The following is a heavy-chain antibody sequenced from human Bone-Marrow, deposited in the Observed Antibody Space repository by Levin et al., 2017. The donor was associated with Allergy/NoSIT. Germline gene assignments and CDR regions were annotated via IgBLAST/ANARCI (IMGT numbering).Heavy chain of an antibody. V-gene: IGHV1-46*01. CDR1: GYTFINYY. Sequence: VASVKVSCKASGYTFINYYIHWVRQAPGQGLEWLGIISPDGSGKTYAQKFQGRVTMTRDTSTSTVYMELSSLRSEDTAVYYCATNIAAAGTSGMGDYWGQGTLVTVSS. CDR2: ISPDGSGK. D-gene: IGHD6-13*01. J-gene: IGHJ4*02. CDR3: ATNIAAAGTSGMGDY.